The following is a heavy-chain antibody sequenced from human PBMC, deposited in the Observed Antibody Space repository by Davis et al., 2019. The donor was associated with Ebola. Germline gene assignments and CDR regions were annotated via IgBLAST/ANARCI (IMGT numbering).Heavy chain of an antibody. CDR2: FDPEDGET. Sequence: ASVKVSCKVSGYTLTELSMHWVRQAPGKGLEWMGGFDPEDGETIYAQKFQGRVTMTEDTSTDTAYMELSSLRSEDTAVYYCATAQYYDILTGYTYWGQGTLVTVSS. J-gene: IGHJ4*02. V-gene: IGHV1-24*01. D-gene: IGHD3-9*01. CDR1: GYTLTELS. CDR3: ATAQYYDILTGYTY.